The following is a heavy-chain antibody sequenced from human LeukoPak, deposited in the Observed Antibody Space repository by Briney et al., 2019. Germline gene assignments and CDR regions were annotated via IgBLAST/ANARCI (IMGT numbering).Heavy chain of an antibody. CDR3: AKDTHHAPRYFVWDDDFDI. CDR1: GFTFSSYA. Sequence: GGSLRLSCAASGFTFSSYAMSWVREAPGEGLEWVSAICGSGGSTYYADSVKGRFTISRDNSKNTLYLQMNSLRVEDTAVYYCAKDTHHAPRYFVWDDDFDIWGQGTMVTVSS. D-gene: IGHD3-9*01. V-gene: IGHV3-23*01. CDR2: ICGSGGST. J-gene: IGHJ3*02.